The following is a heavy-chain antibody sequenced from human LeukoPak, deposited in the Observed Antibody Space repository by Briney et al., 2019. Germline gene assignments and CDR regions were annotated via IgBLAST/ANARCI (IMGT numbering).Heavy chain of an antibody. V-gene: IGHV3-48*04. CDR2: ISSSSSTI. CDR1: GFTFSSYS. CDR3: ARDGYYDSSGPKGPYYFDY. J-gene: IGHJ4*02. D-gene: IGHD3-22*01. Sequence: GGSLRLSCAASGFTFSSYSMNWVRQAPGKGLEWVSYISSSSSTIYYADSVKGRFTISRDNAKNSLYLQMNSLRAEDTAVYYCARDGYYDSSGPKGPYYFDYWGQGTLVTVSS.